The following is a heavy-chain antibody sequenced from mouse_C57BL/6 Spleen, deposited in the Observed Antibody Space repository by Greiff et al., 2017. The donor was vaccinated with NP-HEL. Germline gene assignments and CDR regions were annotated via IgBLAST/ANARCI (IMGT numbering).Heavy chain of an antibody. D-gene: IGHD2-2*01. V-gene: IGHV1-76*01. J-gene: IGHJ2*01. CDR1: GYTFTDYY. Sequence: VQLLQFGAELVRPGASVKLSCKASGYTFTDYYINWVTQRPVEGLVWIARINPVSGNTYYNEKFKGKSTLTAEKSSSTAYMQLSSLTSEDSAVYFCASGSYCFEYWGHGTTLTVSS. CDR3: ASGSYCFEY. CDR2: INPVSGNT.